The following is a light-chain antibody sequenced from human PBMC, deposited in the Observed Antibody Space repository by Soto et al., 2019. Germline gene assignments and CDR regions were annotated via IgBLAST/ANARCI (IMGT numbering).Light chain of an antibody. CDR3: QQYGSSTLT. V-gene: IGKV3-20*01. CDR1: QSVSSL. CDR2: DAS. J-gene: IGKJ4*01. Sequence: ESVLTQSPATLSLSPGERATLSCRASQSVSSLLAWYQQKPGQAPRLLIYDASSRATGIPDRFSGSGSGTDFTLTISRLEPEDFAVFYCQQYGSSTLTFGGGTKVDI.